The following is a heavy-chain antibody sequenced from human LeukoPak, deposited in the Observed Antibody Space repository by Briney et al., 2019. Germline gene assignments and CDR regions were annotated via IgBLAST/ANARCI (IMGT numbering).Heavy chain of an antibody. D-gene: IGHD3-22*01. CDR1: GFTFSSYS. Sequence: GGSLRLSCAASGFTFSSYSMNWVRQAPGKGLEWVSSISSSSSYIYYADSVKGRFTISRDNAKNSLYLQMNSLRAEDTAVYYCARDLDYYDSSGYYQFDYWGQGTLVTVSS. J-gene: IGHJ4*02. V-gene: IGHV3-21*01. CDR3: ARDLDYYDSSGYYQFDY. CDR2: ISSSSSYI.